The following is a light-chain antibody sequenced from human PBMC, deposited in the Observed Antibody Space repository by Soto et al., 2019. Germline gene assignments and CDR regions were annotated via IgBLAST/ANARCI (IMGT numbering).Light chain of an antibody. J-gene: IGLJ2*01. CDR3: SSFRINSTLDVV. Sequence: QSALTQPASVSGSPGQSITISCTGTSSDVGGYNYVSWYQQHPGKAPKFIIFEVSNRPSGVSHRFSGSKSGNTASLTISGLQAEDEADYYCSSFRINSTLDVVFGGGTQLTVL. CDR2: EVS. V-gene: IGLV2-14*01. CDR1: SSDVGGYNY.